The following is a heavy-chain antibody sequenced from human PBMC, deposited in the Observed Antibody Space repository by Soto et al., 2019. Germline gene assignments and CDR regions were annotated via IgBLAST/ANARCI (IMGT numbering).Heavy chain of an antibody. CDR3: ARALVVVTEYFDY. CDR2: IKQDGSEK. Sequence: LRLSCVATGFTVSGYWMSWVRQAPGKGLEWVANIKQDGSEKHYVDSVKGRFTISKDNAKNSLFLQVNSLRAEDTAVYYCARALVVVTEYFDYWGQGILVTVSS. J-gene: IGHJ4*02. CDR1: GFTVSGYW. D-gene: IGHD1-26*01. V-gene: IGHV3-7*03.